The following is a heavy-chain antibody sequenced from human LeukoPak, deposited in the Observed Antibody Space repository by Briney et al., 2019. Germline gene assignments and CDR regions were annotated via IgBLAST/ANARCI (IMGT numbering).Heavy chain of an antibody. CDR2: ISYDGSNE. V-gene: IGHV3-30-3*01. CDR1: GFTFSNYP. J-gene: IGHJ4*02. Sequence: SGGSLRLSCAASGFTFSNYPMHWVRQAPGKGLEWVAVISYDGSNEYYADSEKGRFTISRDNSKNTLYVQMNSLGAEDTAVYYCARDRLERVVAGTVDCWGQGTLVTVSS. CDR3: ARDRLERVVAGTVDC. D-gene: IGHD6-19*01.